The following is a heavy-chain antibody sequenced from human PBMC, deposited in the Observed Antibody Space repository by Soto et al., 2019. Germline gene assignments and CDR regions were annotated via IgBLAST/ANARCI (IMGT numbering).Heavy chain of an antibody. CDR2: ISSSGSTI. V-gene: IGHV3-11*01. CDR1: GFTFSDYY. D-gene: IGHD2-15*01. J-gene: IGHJ6*02. CDR3: GRVGPPSDG. Sequence: QVQLVESGGGLVKPGGSLRLSCAASGFTFSDYYMSWIRQAPGKGLEWVSHISSSGSTIYYADSVKGRFTISRDNAKNSLFLEMNRLRGEGPAVFFCGRVGPPSDGWGQGTTVTVSS.